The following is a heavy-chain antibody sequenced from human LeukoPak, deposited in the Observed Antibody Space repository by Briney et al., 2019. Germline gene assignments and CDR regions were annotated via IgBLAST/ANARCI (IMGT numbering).Heavy chain of an antibody. CDR2: ISYDESNK. CDR1: GFTFSSYG. V-gene: IGHV3-30*18. D-gene: IGHD2-15*01. Sequence: GGSLRLSCAASGFTFSSYGMHWVRQAPGKGLEWVAVISYDESNKNCADSVRGRFTISRDNSNNTLYLQVNSLRLEDTAVYYCAKEGGLNFPFDYWGQGTLVIVSS. CDR3: AKEGGLNFPFDY. J-gene: IGHJ4*02.